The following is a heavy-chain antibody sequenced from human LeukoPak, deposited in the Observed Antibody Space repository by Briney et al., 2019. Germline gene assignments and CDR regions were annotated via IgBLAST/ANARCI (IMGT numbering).Heavy chain of an antibody. Sequence: GESLKISCKGSGYSFTNYWIGWVRQMPGKGLEWMGIIYPGDSDTRYSPSFQGQVTISADKSISTAYLQWSSLKASDTAMYYCARHLYYDYNGDLHHDAFDLWGQGTMVTVSS. D-gene: IGHD3-22*01. J-gene: IGHJ3*01. CDR1: GYSFTNYW. CDR3: ARHLYYDYNGDLHHDAFDL. V-gene: IGHV5-51*01. CDR2: IYPGDSDT.